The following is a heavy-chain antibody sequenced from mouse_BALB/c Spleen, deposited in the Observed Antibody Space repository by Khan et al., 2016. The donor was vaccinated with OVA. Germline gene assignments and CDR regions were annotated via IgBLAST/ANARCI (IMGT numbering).Heavy chain of an antibody. CDR2: ISYSGST. J-gene: IGHJ2*01. V-gene: IGHV3-2*02. CDR1: GYSITSGYG. Sequence: QLEESGPGLVKPSQSLSLTCTVTGYSITSGYGCNLIRQFPGNKLECMGYISYSGSTNYNPSLKSRISITRDTSKNQFFLPLNSVTTEDTATYYCSRTARIKYWGQGTTLTVSS. CDR3: SRTARIKY. D-gene: IGHD1-2*01.